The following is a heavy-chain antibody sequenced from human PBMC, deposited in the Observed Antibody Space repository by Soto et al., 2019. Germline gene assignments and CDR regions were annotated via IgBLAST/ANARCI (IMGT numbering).Heavy chain of an antibody. CDR2: IHYSGST. V-gene: IGHV4-30-4*01. CDR3: ASGGYGSSPTYFDY. J-gene: IGHJ4*02. D-gene: IGHD6-6*01. Sequence: PSETLSLTCTVSGGSISSGDYYWSWIRQSPGKGLEWIGFIHYSGSTYYNPSLKSRVTISMDTSKNQFSLKLSSVTAADTAVYYCASGGYGSSPTYFDYWGQGTLVTVSS. CDR1: GGSISSGDYY.